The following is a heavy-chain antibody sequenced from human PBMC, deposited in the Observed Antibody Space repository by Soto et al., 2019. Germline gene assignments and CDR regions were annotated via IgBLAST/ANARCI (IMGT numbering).Heavy chain of an antibody. J-gene: IGHJ4*02. CDR2: ISGSGDST. CDR1: GFTFSSYA. V-gene: IGHV3-23*01. D-gene: IGHD3-10*01. CDR3: ATRASGSYFDY. Sequence: EVQLLESGGGLVQPGGSLRLSCAASGFTFSSYAKNWVRQAPGKGLEWVSVISGSGDSTYYADSVKGRFTISRDNSKNTLYLRMNSLRAEDTAVYYCATRASGSYFDYWGQGTLVTVSS.